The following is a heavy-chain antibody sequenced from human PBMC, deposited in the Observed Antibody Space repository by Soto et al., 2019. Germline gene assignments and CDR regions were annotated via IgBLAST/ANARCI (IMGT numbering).Heavy chain of an antibody. Sequence: SLRLSCAASGFTFSTYNMNWVRQAPGKGLEWVSSISSSGSYMYYADSVKGRFTISRDNAKNSLYLQMNSLRAEDTAVYYCAEGSLWFGDPPGAFDIWGRGTMVIVSS. CDR2: ISSSGSYM. V-gene: IGHV3-21*01. D-gene: IGHD3-10*01. CDR3: AEGSLWFGDPPGAFDI. CDR1: GFTFSTYN. J-gene: IGHJ3*02.